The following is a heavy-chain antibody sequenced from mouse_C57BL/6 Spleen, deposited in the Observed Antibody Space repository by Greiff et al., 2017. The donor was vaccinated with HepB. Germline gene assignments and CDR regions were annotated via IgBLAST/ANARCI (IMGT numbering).Heavy chain of an antibody. V-gene: IGHV1-69*01. Sequence: QVQLQQPGAELVMPGASVKLSCKASGYTFTSYWMHWVKQRPGQGLEWIGEIDPSDSYTNYNQQFKGKSTLTVDKSSSTAYMQLSSLTSEDSAVYYCARGIPPLTTVVATGYCDVWGTGTTVTVSS. CDR1: GYTFTSYW. J-gene: IGHJ1*03. D-gene: IGHD1-1*01. CDR2: IDPSDSYT. CDR3: ARGIPPLTTVVATGYCDV.